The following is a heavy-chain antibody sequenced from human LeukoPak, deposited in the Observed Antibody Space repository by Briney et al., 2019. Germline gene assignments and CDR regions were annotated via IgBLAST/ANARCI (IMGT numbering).Heavy chain of an antibody. CDR2: ISGSGGNT. J-gene: IGHJ4*02. CDR3: AKDRGIVGAKSQDY. V-gene: IGHV3-23*01. CDR1: GFTFRRYG. Sequence: GGSLRLSCAASGFTFRRYGMTWVRQAPGKGLEWVSSISGSGGNTFYADSVKGRFTISRDNSKNTLYLQMNSLRAEDTAVYYRAKDRGIVGAKSQDYWGQGTLVTVSS. D-gene: IGHD1-26*01.